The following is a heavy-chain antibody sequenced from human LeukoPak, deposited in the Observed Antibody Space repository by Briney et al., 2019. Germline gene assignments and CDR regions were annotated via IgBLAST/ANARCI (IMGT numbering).Heavy chain of an antibody. CDR1: GGTFSSYA. D-gene: IGHD3-10*01. Sequence: SVKVSCKASGGTFSSYAISWVRQAPGQGLEWIGGIIPIFGTANYAQKFQGRVTITADESTSTAYVELSSLRSEDTAVYYCASRGYGSGSTLGFDYWGQGTLVTVSS. J-gene: IGHJ4*02. CDR3: ASRGYGSGSTLGFDY. V-gene: IGHV1-69*13. CDR2: IIPIFGTA.